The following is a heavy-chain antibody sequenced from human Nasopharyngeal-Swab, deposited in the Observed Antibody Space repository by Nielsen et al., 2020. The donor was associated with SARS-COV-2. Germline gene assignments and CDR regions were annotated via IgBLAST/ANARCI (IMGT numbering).Heavy chain of an antibody. CDR1: GFTFDDYA. V-gene: IGHV3-9*01. CDR3: AKGDSSSWALDAFDM. Sequence: SLKISCAASGFTFDDYAMHWVRQAPGKGLEWVSGISWNSGSIGYADSVKGRFTISRDNAKNSLYLQMNSLRAEDTALYYCAKGDSSSWALDAFDMWGQGTMVTVSS. D-gene: IGHD6-13*01. J-gene: IGHJ3*02. CDR2: ISWNSGSI.